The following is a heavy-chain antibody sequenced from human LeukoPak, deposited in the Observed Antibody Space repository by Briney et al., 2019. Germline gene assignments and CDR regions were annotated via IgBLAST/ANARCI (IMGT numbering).Heavy chain of an antibody. D-gene: IGHD3-3*01. CDR2: IRYDGSNE. CDR1: GFTFSSHA. Sequence: GGSLRLSCAASGFTFSSHAMHWVRQAPGKGLEWVSFIRYDGSNEYYADSVRGRFTISRDNSKNTLYLQMNSLRAEDTAVYYCATFLEWLLYFDYWGQGTLVTVSS. J-gene: IGHJ4*02. V-gene: IGHV3-30*02. CDR3: ATFLEWLLYFDY.